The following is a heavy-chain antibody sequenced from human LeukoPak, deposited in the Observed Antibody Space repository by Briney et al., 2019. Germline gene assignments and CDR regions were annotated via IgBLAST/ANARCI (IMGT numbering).Heavy chain of an antibody. CDR2: IIPIFGTA. CDR3: ASVRVVGATTHFDY. V-gene: IGHV1-69*05. J-gene: IGHJ4*02. CDR1: GGTFSSYA. Sequence: GASVKVSCKASGGTFSSYAISWVRQAPGQGLEWMGGIIPIFGTANYAQKFQGRVTITTDESTSTAYMELSSLRSEDTAVYYCASVRVVGATTHFDYWGQGTLVTVSS. D-gene: IGHD1-26*01.